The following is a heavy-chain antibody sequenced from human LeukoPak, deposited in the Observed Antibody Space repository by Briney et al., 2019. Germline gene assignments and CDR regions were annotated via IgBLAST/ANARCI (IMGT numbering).Heavy chain of an antibody. CDR2: IYYSGST. J-gene: IGHJ4*02. V-gene: IGHV4-59*01. Sequence: SETLSLTCTVSGGSISSYYWSWIRQPPGKGLEWIGYIYYSGSTNYNPSLKSRVTISVDTSKNQFSLKLSSVTAADTAVYYCARVVAVTRVYDYWGQGTLVTVSS. CDR1: GGSISSYY. D-gene: IGHD2-15*01. CDR3: ARVVAVTRVYDY.